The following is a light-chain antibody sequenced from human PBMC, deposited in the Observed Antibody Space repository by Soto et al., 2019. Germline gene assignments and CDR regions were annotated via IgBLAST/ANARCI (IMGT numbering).Light chain of an antibody. Sequence: EIVMTQSPATLSVSPCEAATLSARASRNVTNNLAWYQLKPGQAPRLLIFGASTRATGIPARFSGSGSGTEFILTISRMQSEDFAVYYCQQYNYWPPWTFGQGTKVDI. CDR1: RNVTNN. V-gene: IGKV3-15*01. J-gene: IGKJ1*01. CDR3: QQYNYWPPWT. CDR2: GAS.